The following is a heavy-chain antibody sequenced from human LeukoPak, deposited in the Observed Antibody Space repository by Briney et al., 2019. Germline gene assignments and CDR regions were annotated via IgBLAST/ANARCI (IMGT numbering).Heavy chain of an antibody. V-gene: IGHV3-11*04. CDR3: ARGGFDY. CDR1: GFTFSDNY. CDR2: ISSSGSTT. D-gene: IGHD3-16*01. J-gene: IGHJ4*02. Sequence: GGSLRLSCPASGFTFSDNYMSWIRQAPGKGLEWVSCISSSGSTTYYADSVKGRFTISRDNAKNSLYLQMNSLRAEDTAVYYCARGGFDYWGQGTLVTVSS.